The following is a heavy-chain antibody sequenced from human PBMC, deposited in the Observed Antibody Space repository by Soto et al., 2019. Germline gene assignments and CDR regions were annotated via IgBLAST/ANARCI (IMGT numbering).Heavy chain of an antibody. Sequence: QVQLQESGPGLVKPSQTLSLTCTVSGGSISSGGYYWSWIRQHPGKGLEWIGYIYYSGSTYYNPSLQSRVTISVDTSKNQFSLKLSSVTAADTAVYYCARCHCSGGSCYPVWFDPWGQGTLVTVSS. CDR1: GGSISSGGYY. J-gene: IGHJ5*02. CDR3: ARCHCSGGSCYPVWFDP. D-gene: IGHD2-15*01. CDR2: IYYSGST. V-gene: IGHV4-31*03.